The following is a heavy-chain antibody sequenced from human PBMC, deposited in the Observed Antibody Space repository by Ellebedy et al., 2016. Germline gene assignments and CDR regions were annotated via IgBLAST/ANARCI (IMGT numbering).Heavy chain of an antibody. CDR2: IYPGDSDT. D-gene: IGHD5-18*01. CDR1: GYSFTSYW. CDR3: ARSRDTAMDPEEYFDL. J-gene: IGHJ2*01. Sequence: ASVKVSCKGSGYSFTSYWIGWVRQMPGKGLEWMGIIYPGDSDTRYSPSFQGQVTISADKSISTAYLQWSSLKASDTAMYYCARSRDTAMDPEEYFDLWGRGTLVTVSS. V-gene: IGHV5-51*01.